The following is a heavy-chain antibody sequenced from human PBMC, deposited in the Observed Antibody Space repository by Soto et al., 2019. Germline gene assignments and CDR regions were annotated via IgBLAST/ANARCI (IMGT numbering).Heavy chain of an antibody. Sequence: EVQLVESGGGLVQPGGSLKLSCAASGFTFSGSAMHWVRQASGKGLEWVGRIRSKANSYATAYAASVKGRFTISRDDSXNXXYLQMNSLKTEDTAVYYCTRLGVVRTYYYYYGMDVWGQGTTVTVSS. CDR1: GFTFSGSA. CDR2: IRSKANSYAT. CDR3: TRLGVVRTYYYYYGMDV. J-gene: IGHJ6*02. V-gene: IGHV3-73*02. D-gene: IGHD2-2*01.